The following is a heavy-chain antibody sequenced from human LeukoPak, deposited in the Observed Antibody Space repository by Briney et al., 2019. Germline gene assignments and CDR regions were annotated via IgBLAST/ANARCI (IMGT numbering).Heavy chain of an antibody. CDR3: ARNNGMDV. CDR1: GFTFSSYD. V-gene: IGHV3-30*03. J-gene: IGHJ6*02. Sequence: SLRLSCAASGFTFSSYDMDWVRQAPGKGLEWVAVVSYDGSNKYYANSVKGRFTISRDNSKNTLYLQMNSLRAEDTALYHCARNNGMDVWGQGTTVIVSS. CDR2: VSYDGSNK.